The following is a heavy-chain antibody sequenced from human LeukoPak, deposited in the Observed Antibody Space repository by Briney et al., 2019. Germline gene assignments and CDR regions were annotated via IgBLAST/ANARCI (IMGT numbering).Heavy chain of an antibody. Sequence: ASVKASCKASGGTFSSYAISWVRQAPGQGLEWMGRIIPILGIANYAQKFQGRVTITADKSTSTAYMELSSLRSEDTAVYYCATYTREVGAPFDYWGQGTLVTVSS. CDR3: ATYTREVGAPFDY. CDR1: GGTFSSYA. J-gene: IGHJ4*02. D-gene: IGHD1-26*01. CDR2: IIPILGIA. V-gene: IGHV1-69*04.